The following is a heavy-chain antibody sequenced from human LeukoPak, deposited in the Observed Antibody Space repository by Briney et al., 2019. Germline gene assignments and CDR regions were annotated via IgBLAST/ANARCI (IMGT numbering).Heavy chain of an antibody. V-gene: IGHV3-9*01. J-gene: IGHJ6*03. CDR1: GFTFDEHA. CDR2: ISWNSGSI. CDR3: VKGHCSSSSCFPNYYYYMDV. D-gene: IGHD2-15*01. Sequence: GGSLRLSCAGSGFTFDEHAMHWVRQAPWEGLEWVSGISWNSGSIAYADSVKGRFTISRDNAKNLLFLQMSSLRAADTALYYCVKGHCSSSSCFPNYYYYMDVWGTGTPVTVSS.